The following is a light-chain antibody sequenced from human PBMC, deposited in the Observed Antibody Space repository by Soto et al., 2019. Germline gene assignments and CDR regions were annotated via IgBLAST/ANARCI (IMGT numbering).Light chain of an antibody. CDR1: QSVSGSY. Sequence: EVVLTQSPDTLSLSPGERATLSCRASQSVSGSYLAWHQQKPGQAPRLLIYGASSRATGIPDRFTGSGSGTDLALTISRLEPEDFAVYYCQQYGSTPTFGQGTKVDIK. CDR2: GAS. J-gene: IGKJ1*01. V-gene: IGKV3-20*01. CDR3: QQYGSTPT.